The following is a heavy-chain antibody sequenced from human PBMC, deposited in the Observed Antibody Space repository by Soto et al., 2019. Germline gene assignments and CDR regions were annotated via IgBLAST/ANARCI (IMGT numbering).Heavy chain of an antibody. CDR1: GFTFSTYG. J-gene: IGHJ6*02. CDR2: IWYAGSNK. V-gene: IGHV3-33*01. CDR3: ARGGYSAGWTYGMDV. Sequence: QVQLVESGGGVVQPGRSLRLSCAASGFTFSTYGMHWVRQAPGKGLEWVAVIWYAGSNKYYADSVKGRFTISRDNSKNMRYMQMNSLRAEDTAVYHCARGGYSAGWTYGMDVWGQGTTVTVS. D-gene: IGHD6-19*01.